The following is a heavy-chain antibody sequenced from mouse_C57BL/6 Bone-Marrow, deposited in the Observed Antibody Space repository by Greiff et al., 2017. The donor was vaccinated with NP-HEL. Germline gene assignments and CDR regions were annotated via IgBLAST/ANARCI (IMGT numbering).Heavy chain of an antibody. CDR3: TRPYSNYDY. Sequence: EVKLQQSGAELVRPGASVKLSCTASGFNIKDDYMHWVKQRPEQGLEWIGWIDPENGDTEYASKFQGKATITADTSSNTAYLQLSSLTSEDTAVYYCTRPYSNYDYWGQGTTLTVSS. CDR1: GFNIKDDY. J-gene: IGHJ2*01. CDR2: IDPENGDT. D-gene: IGHD2-5*01. V-gene: IGHV14-4*01.